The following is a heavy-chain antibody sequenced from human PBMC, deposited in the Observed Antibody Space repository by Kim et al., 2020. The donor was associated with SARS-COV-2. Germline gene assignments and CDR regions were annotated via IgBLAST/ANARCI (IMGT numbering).Heavy chain of an antibody. CDR2: INHSGST. J-gene: IGHJ3*02. CDR1: GGSFSGYY. D-gene: IGHD3-16*01. V-gene: IGHV4-34*01. Sequence: SETLSLTCAVYGGSFSGYYWSWIRQPPGKGLEWIGEINHSGSTNYNPSLKSRVTISVDTSKNQFSLKLSSVTAADTAVYYCARGFVEAFDIWGQGTMVTVSS. CDR3: ARGFVEAFDI.